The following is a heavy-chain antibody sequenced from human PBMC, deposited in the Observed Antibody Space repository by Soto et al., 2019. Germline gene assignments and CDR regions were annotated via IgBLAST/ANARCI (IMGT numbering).Heavy chain of an antibody. D-gene: IGHD1-1*01. CDR2: IYPGDSDT. Sequence: SLKISCKGSGYSFTSYWIGWVRQMPGKGLEWMGIIYPGDSDTRYSPSFQGQVTISADKSISTAYLQWSSLKASDTAMYSCATTASSGAAPCCYYGMDVWGQGTTVTVSS. CDR3: ATTASSGAAPCCYYGMDV. J-gene: IGHJ6*02. CDR1: GYSFTSYW. V-gene: IGHV5-51*01.